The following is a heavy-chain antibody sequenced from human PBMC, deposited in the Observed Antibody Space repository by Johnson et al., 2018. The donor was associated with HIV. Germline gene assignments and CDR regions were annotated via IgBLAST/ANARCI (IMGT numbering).Heavy chain of an antibody. CDR2: ISYDGSNK. D-gene: IGHD1-1*01. Sequence: QVQLVESGVGVVQPGRSLRLSCAASGFTFSNYAMHWVRQAPGKGLEWVAVISYDGSNKYYADYVKGRFTISRDNSKNTLYLQMNSLRAEDTAVYYCARAGPVVWKAFDIWGQGTMVTVSS. J-gene: IGHJ3*02. CDR3: ARAGPVVWKAFDI. V-gene: IGHV3-30*04. CDR1: GFTFSNYA.